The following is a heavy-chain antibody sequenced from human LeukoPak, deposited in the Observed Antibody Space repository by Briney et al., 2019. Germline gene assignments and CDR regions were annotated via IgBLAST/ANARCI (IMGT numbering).Heavy chain of an antibody. D-gene: IGHD6-19*01. V-gene: IGHV5-51*01. CDR3: ARLLNPYSSGWYRNEYYFDY. CDR2: IYPGDSDT. Sequence: GESLKISCKGSGYSFTSYWIGWVRQMPGKGLEWMGIIYPGDSDTRYRPSFQGQVTISADKSISTAYLQWSSLKASDTAMYYCARLLNPYSSGWYRNEYYFDYWGQGTLVTVSS. CDR1: GYSFTSYW. J-gene: IGHJ4*02.